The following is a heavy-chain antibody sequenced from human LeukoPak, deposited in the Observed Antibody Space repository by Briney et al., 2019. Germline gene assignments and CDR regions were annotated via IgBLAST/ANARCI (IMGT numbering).Heavy chain of an antibody. CDR2: ISYDGSNK. Sequence: GGSLRLSCAASGFTFSRYWMHWVRQAPGKGLEWVAVISYDGSNKYYADSVKGRFTISRDNSKNTLYLQMNSLRAEDTAVYYCAKDRGDYYDSSGYYSGGFDIWGQGTMVTVSS. CDR1: GFTFSRYW. D-gene: IGHD3-22*01. J-gene: IGHJ3*02. V-gene: IGHV3-30*18. CDR3: AKDRGDYYDSSGYYSGGFDI.